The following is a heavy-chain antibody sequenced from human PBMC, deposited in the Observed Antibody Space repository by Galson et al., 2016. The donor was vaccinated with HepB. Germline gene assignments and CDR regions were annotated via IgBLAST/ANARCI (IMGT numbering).Heavy chain of an antibody. V-gene: IGHV3-74*01. J-gene: IGHJ3*01. CDR2: IKTDG. Sequence: SLRLSCAASGFTFSSYWMHWLRQAPGKGLVWVARIKTDGTYADSLEGRFITTRENAKNTLYLEMNSLRAEDTAVYFCARDGLGAFDLWGQGTMVTVSS. D-gene: IGHD3-16*01. CDR3: ARDGLGAFDL. CDR1: GFTFSSYW.